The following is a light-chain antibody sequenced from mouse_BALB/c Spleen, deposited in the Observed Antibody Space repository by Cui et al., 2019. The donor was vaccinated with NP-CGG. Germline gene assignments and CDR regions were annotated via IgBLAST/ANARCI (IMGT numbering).Light chain of an antibody. CDR2: GTN. Sequence: QALVTQETVLTTSPGETVTLTCRSSTGAVTTSNYANWVQEKPDHLFTGLIGGTNNRAPGVPARFSGSLIGDKAALTITGAQTEDEAIYFCALWYSNLWVFGGGTKLTVL. V-gene: IGLV1*01. J-gene: IGLJ1*01. CDR1: TGAVTTSNY. CDR3: ALWYSNLWV.